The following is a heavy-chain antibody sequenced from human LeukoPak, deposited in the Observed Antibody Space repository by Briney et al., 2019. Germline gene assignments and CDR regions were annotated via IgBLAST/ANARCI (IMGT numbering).Heavy chain of an antibody. CDR3: VRHGSGGY. V-gene: IGHV3-7*01. Sequence: GGSLRLSCAASGFIFNNYWMTWVRKAPGKGLEWVANINQGGSDEYYADSVKGRFTISRDNAQNSLYLQMNSLRAEDTAVYYCVRHGSGGYWGQGTLVTVSS. D-gene: IGHD3-10*01. J-gene: IGHJ4*02. CDR1: GFIFNNYW. CDR2: INQGGSDE.